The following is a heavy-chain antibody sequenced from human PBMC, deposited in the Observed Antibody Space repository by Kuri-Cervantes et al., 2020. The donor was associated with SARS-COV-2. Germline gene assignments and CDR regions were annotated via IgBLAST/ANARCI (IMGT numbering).Heavy chain of an antibody. D-gene: IGHD3-3*01. J-gene: IGHJ6*02. CDR3: ARSRKNGYDFWTGVSDSYYFYGFDV. V-gene: IGHV3-21*01. Sequence: GESLKISCSASEFTFSNYAMNWVRQAPGKGLEWLASINSAGTTKYYADSLKGRLTVSRDNGKNSLYLQMNSLRLQDSAIYFCARSRKNGYDFWTGVSDSYYFYGFDVWGQGTTVTVSS. CDR1: EFTFSNYA. CDR2: INSAGTTK.